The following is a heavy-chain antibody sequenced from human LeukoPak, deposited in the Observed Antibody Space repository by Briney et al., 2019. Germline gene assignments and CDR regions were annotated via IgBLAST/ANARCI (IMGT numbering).Heavy chain of an antibody. CDR2: MNPNSGNT. J-gene: IGHJ6*02. V-gene: IGHV1-8*01. CDR3: ARVPLYCSSTSCRYYYYYYGMDV. D-gene: IGHD2-2*01. Sequence: GASVKVSCKASGYTFTSYDINWVRQATGQGLEWMGWMNPNSGNTGYAQKFQGRVTMTRNTSISTAYMELSSLRSEDTAVYYCARVPLYCSSTSCRYYYYYYGMDVWGQGTTVTVSS. CDR1: GYTFTSYD.